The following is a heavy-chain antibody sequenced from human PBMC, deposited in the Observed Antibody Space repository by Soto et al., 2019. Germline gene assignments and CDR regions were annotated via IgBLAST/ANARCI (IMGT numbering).Heavy chain of an antibody. CDR3: ASLYSSGWARDH. Sequence: PVGSLRLSCAASGFTFSSSWMHWVRQAPGKGLVWVSRISSDGSTTNYADSVKGRFTVSRDNAKSTLYLQMENLRAEDTAVYYCASLYSSGWARDHWGQGTLVTVSS. V-gene: IGHV3-74*01. D-gene: IGHD6-19*01. J-gene: IGHJ4*02. CDR2: ISSDGSTT. CDR1: GFTFSSSW.